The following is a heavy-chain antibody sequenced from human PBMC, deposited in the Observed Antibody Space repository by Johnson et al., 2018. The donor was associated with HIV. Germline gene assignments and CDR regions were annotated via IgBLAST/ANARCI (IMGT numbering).Heavy chain of an antibody. J-gene: IGHJ3*02. CDR3: ARFGYSGYEGDAFDI. CDR2: IYSGGST. D-gene: IGHD5-12*01. Sequence: VQLVESGGGLIQPGGSLRLSCAASGFTVSSNYMSWVRQDPGKGREWVSVIYSGGSTSIANSVTCRSTISRDNSKNTLYLQMNSLRSEDTAVYYCARFGYSGYEGDAFDIWGQGTMVTVSS. V-gene: IGHV3-53*01. CDR1: GFTVSSNY.